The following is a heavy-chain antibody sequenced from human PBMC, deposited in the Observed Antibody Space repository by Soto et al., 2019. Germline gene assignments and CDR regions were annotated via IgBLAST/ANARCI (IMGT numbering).Heavy chain of an antibody. V-gene: IGHV3-21*01. CDR1: GFTFSDDA. CDR2: ISSRSTYI. CDR3: ARGAFTMVRGVNPAVFDD. Sequence: PGGSLRLSCAASGFTFSDDAMNWVRQAPGKGLEWVSSISSRSTYIYYADSLKGRFTISRDNAKNSLYLQMNSLRAEDTAVYYCARGAFTMVRGVNPAVFDDWGQGTLVTVSS. J-gene: IGHJ4*02. D-gene: IGHD3-10*01.